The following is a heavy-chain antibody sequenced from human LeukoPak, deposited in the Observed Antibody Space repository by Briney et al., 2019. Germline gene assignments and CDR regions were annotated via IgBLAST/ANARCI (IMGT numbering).Heavy chain of an antibody. Sequence: GRSLRLSCADSGFTFRTFAMHWVRQAPGKGLEWVAVISSDGSNKYYADSVKGRFTISRDNSKNTLYLQMNSPRADDTAVYYCARGSFQDSGWYGNFDYWGQGTLVTVSS. CDR1: GFTFRTFA. CDR2: ISSDGSNK. J-gene: IGHJ4*02. D-gene: IGHD6-19*01. V-gene: IGHV3-30*04. CDR3: ARGSFQDSGWYGNFDY.